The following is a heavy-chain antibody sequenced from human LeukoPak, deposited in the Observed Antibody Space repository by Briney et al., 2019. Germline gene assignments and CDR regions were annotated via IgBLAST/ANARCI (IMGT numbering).Heavy chain of an antibody. CDR1: GFTFSDHS. CDR2: ATNKANNYTS. CDR3: ETKQQSVWFGDPPPGDAFDI. D-gene: IGHD3-10*01. J-gene: IGHJ3*02. V-gene: IGHV3-72*01. Sequence: GGSLRLSCAASGFTFSDHSINWVRQAPGKGLEWVGRATNKANNYTSQYAASVKDRFTISRDESKNSLYLQMNSLKTEDTAVYYCETKQQSVWFGDPPPGDAFDIWGQGTMVTVSS.